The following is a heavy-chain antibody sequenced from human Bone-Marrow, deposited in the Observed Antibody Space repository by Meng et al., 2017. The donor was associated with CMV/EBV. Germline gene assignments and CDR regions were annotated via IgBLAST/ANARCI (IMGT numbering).Heavy chain of an antibody. CDR2: ISFDGNNK. J-gene: IGHJ5*02. D-gene: IGHD3-3*01. CDR1: GITFSTYA. CDR3: AKDASFWSGFNWFDP. V-gene: IGHV3-30*04. Sequence: GGSLRLSCAASGITFSTYAMHWVRQAPGKGLEWVAVISFDGNNKYYADSVKGRFTISRDNSENTLYLQMNSLRAEDTAVYYCAKDASFWSGFNWFDPWGQGTLVTVSS.